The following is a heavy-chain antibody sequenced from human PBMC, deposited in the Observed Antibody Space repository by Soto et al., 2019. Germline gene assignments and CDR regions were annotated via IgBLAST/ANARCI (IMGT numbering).Heavy chain of an antibody. Sequence: QVQLVQSGAEVKKPGASAKVSCKASGYTFTSYGISWVRQAPGQGLEWMGWISAYNGNTNYAQKLQGRVTMTTDTAASVAYLELKSLRSEDAAVYYCARGQAVGYIWGSYRNDAFVIWGQGPMVTVSS. J-gene: IGHJ3*02. CDR3: ARGQAVGYIWGSYRNDAFVI. V-gene: IGHV1-18*01. CDR2: ISAYNGNT. CDR1: GYTFTSYG. D-gene: IGHD3-16*02.